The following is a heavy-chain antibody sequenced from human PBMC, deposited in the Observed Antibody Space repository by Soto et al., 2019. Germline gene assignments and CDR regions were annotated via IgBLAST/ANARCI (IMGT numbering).Heavy chain of an antibody. CDR3: ARGAYYDFWSGYLSPALYGMDV. CDR1: GYTFTGYY. J-gene: IGHJ6*02. V-gene: IGHV1-2*02. CDR2: INPNSGGT. D-gene: IGHD3-3*01. Sequence: ASVKVSCKASGYTFTGYYMHWVRQAPGQGLEWMGWINPNSGGTNYAQKFQGRVTMTRDTSISTAYMELSRLRSDDTAVYYCARGAYYDFWSGYLSPALYGMDVWGQGTTVTVSS.